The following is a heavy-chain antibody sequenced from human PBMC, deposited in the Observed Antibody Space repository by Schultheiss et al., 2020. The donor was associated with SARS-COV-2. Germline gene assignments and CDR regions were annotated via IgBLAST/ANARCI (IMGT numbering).Heavy chain of an antibody. CDR3: AKFNENYFDY. CDR2: ISYDGSNK. CDR1: GFTFSSYA. Sequence: GGSLRLSCAASGFTFSSYAMHWVRQAPGKGLEWVAVISYDGSNKYYADSVKGRFTISRDNSKNTLYLQMNSLRAEDTAVYYCAKFNENYFDYWGQGTLVTVSS. D-gene: IGHD1-1*01. J-gene: IGHJ4*02. V-gene: IGHV3-30*04.